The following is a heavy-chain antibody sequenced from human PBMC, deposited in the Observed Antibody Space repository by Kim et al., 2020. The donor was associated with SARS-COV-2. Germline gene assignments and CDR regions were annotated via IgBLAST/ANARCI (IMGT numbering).Heavy chain of an antibody. CDR3: TTDSCSSTSCYHYYYYGMDV. J-gene: IGHJ6*02. Sequence: RFTISRDDSKNTLYLQMNSLKTEDTAVYYCTTDSCSSTSCYHYYYYGMDVWGQGTTVTVSS. V-gene: IGHV3-15*01. D-gene: IGHD2-2*01.